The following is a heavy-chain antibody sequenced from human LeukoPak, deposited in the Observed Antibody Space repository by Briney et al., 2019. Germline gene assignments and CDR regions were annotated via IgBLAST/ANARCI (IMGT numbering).Heavy chain of an antibody. J-gene: IGHJ5*02. CDR1: GDSIISSGYY. CDR3: ARSAWSGVIVVKVPPAHWFDP. CDR2: VFSSGHT. V-gene: IGHV4-39*07. Sequence: SETLSLTCSLSGDSIISSGYYWASVRQPPGRGPEWIGSVFSSGHTEYNQALKSGVTISVDTSKNQFSLQVNSSTAADTAVYYCARSAWSGVIVVKVPPAHWFDPWGQGTLVTVSS. D-gene: IGHD2-21*01.